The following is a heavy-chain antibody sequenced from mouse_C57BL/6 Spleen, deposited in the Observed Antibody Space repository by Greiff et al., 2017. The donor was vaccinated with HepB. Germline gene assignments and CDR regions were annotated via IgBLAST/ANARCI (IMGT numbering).Heavy chain of an antibody. V-gene: IGHV1-81*01. D-gene: IGHD1-1*01. CDR3: ASGGFTTVVARDYAMDY. CDR1: GYTFTSYG. CDR2: IYPRSGNT. J-gene: IGHJ4*01. Sequence: VQLQQSGAELARPGASVKLSCKASGYTFTSYGISWVKQRTGQGLEWIGEIYPRSGNTYYNEKFKGKATLTADKSSSTAYMELRSLTSEDSAVYFCASGGFTTVVARDYAMDYWGQGTSVTVSS.